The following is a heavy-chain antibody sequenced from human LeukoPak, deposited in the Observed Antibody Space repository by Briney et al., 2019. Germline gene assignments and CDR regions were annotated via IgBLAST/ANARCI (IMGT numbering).Heavy chain of an antibody. J-gene: IGHJ4*02. CDR3: ARESEIRFLEWLFVFDY. CDR2: ITNSGSTI. D-gene: IGHD3-3*01. V-gene: IGHV3-11*04. CDR1: GFTFSDYY. Sequence: GGSLRLSCAASGFTFSDYYMSWIPQSPGKGLEWVSYITNSGSTIYYADSVKGRFSIYRDNAKNSLYLQMNSVRAEDTAVYYCARESEIRFLEWLFVFDYWGQGTLVTVSS.